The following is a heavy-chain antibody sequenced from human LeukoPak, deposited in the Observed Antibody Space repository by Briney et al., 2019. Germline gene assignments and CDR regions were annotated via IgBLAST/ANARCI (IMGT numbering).Heavy chain of an antibody. CDR3: ARNGYCSGGSCYAPLYYYMDV. D-gene: IGHD2-15*01. CDR1: GGTFSSYA. Sequence: SVKVSCKASGGTFSSYAISWVGQAPGQGLEWMGGIIPIFGTANYAQKFQGRVTITTDESTSTAYMELSSLRSEDTAVYYCARNGYCSGGSCYAPLYYYMDVWGKGTTVTVSS. V-gene: IGHV1-69*05. J-gene: IGHJ6*03. CDR2: IIPIFGTA.